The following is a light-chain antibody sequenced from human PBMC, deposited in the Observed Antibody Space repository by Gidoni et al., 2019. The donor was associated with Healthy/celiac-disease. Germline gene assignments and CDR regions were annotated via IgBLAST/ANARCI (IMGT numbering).Light chain of an antibody. J-gene: IGKJ5*01. CDR1: QSIGVW. CDR3: LQADSFPLT. V-gene: IGKV1-12*01. Sequence: DIQMTQSPSSVSVSVGASVTISCRASQSIGVWLAWYQQRPGNASNLLIYSASILHRGVPSSCSGAGSGTHFTLTISSLQPEYVGTYVCLQADSFPLTFGQGTRLEI. CDR2: SAS.